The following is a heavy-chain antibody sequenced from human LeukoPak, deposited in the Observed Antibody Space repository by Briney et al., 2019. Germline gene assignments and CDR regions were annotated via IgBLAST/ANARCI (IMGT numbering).Heavy chain of an antibody. J-gene: IGHJ4*02. D-gene: IGHD1-1*01. CDR1: GFTFSSYW. V-gene: IGHV3-74*01. CDR2: IKSDGSST. Sequence: PGGSLRLSCAASGFTFSSYWMHWVRQAPGKGLVCASRIKSDGSSTSYADSVKGRFTISRDDAKNTLYLQMNSLRAEDTAVYYCARVYNSHFDYWGQGALVTVSS. CDR3: ARVYNSHFDY.